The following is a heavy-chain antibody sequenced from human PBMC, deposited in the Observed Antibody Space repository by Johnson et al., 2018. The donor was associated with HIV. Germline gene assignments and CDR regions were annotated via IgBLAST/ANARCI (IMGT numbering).Heavy chain of an antibody. CDR2: INWNGAIT. V-gene: IGHV3-20*04. D-gene: IGHD3-10*01. CDR1: GFTFHDYA. Sequence: VQLVESGGGVVRPGGSLRLSCAASGFTFHDYAMSWVRQAPGKGLEWVSGINWNGAITGYAGSVKGRFIISRDNAKNSLYLQMNTLRAEDTALYYCARAPEVRGVDAFDVWGQGTMVTVSS. J-gene: IGHJ3*01. CDR3: ARAPEVRGVDAFDV.